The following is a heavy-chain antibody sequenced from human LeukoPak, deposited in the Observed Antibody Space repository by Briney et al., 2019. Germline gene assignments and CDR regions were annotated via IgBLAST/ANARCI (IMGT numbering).Heavy chain of an antibody. CDR2: INDSERT. V-gene: IGHV4-39*07. CDR1: GGSIDSSSYY. CDR3: VRRWNYGIYYHIDV. D-gene: IGHD1-7*01. Sequence: SETLSLTCTVSGGSIDSSSYYWGWIRQPPVKGLEWIGEINDSERTIYNPSLKSRVTISVDTSKNQFSLRLNSVTAADTAIYYCVRRWNYGIYYHIDVWGKGTTVTVSS. J-gene: IGHJ6*03.